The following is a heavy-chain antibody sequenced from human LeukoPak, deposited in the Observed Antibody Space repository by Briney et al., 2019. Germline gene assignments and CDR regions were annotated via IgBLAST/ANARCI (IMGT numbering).Heavy chain of an antibody. CDR3: AREGGIAARNWFDP. Sequence: SETLSLTCTVSGYSISSGYYWGWIRQPPGKGLEWIGSIYHSGSTYYNPSLKSRVTISVDTSKNQFSLKLSSVTAADTAVYYCAREGGIAARNWFDPWGQGTLVTVSS. D-gene: IGHD6-6*01. CDR2: IYHSGST. V-gene: IGHV4-38-2*02. J-gene: IGHJ5*02. CDR1: GYSISSGYY.